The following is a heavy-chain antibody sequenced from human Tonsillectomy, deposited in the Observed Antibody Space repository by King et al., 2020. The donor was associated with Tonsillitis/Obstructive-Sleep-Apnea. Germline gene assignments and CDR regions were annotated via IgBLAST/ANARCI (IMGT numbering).Heavy chain of an antibody. V-gene: IGHV3-48*03. CDR2: IYSSGSTI. CDR1: GFTFSSYE. CDR3: ARDRIAGRDSSY. J-gene: IGHJ4*02. D-gene: IGHD6-6*01. Sequence: VQLVESGGGLVQPGGSLRLSCAASGFTFSSYEMNWVRQAPGKGLEWVSYIYSSGSTIYYADSVKGRFTISRDNAKNSLYLQMNSLRADDTAVYYCARDRIAGRDSSYWGQGTLVTVSS.